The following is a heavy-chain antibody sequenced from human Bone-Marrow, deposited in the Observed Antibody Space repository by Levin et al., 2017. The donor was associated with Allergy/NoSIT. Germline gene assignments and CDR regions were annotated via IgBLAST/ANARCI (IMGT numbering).Heavy chain of an antibody. CDR2: ISFDVGNT. Sequence: SCVASGFTFRNYVMHWVRQAPGKGLEWVAFISFDVGNTNYADSMRGRFTVSRDNSRNTLYLQMNSLRAEDTAVYFCAKIRLAATGPYYYEMDVWGQGTTVTVSS. V-gene: IGHV3-30*18. CDR3: AKIRLAATGPYYYEMDV. D-gene: IGHD6-13*01. CDR1: GFTFRNYV. J-gene: IGHJ6*02.